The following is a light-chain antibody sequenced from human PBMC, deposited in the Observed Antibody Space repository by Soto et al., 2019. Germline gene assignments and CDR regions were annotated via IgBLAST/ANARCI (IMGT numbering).Light chain of an antibody. Sequence: DIPMTPSPSSPSASVGDRGPITCRSSQGISTYLNWYQQKPGKAPKLLIYAASSLQSGVPSRFSGSESETDFTLTISSLQPEDFASYYCQQSYSKLAFGQGTRLEI. V-gene: IGKV1-39*01. CDR2: AAS. CDR1: QGISTY. J-gene: IGKJ5*01. CDR3: QQSYSKLA.